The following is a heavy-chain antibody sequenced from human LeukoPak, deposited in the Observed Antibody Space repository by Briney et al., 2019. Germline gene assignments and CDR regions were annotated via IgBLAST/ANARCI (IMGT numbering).Heavy chain of an antibody. V-gene: IGHV1-69*13. CDR3: ARDLRYYDSSGYYADY. CDR2: IIPIFGTA. D-gene: IGHD3-22*01. CDR1: GGTFSSYA. Sequence: GASVKVSCKASGGTFSSYAISWVRQAPGQGLEWMGGIIPIFGTANYAQKFQGRVTITADESTSTAYMELRSLRSDDTAVYYCARDLRYYDSSGYYADYWGQGTLVTVSS. J-gene: IGHJ4*02.